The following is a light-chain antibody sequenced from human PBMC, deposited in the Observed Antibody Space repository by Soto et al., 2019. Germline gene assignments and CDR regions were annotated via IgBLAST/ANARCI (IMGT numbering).Light chain of an antibody. V-gene: IGKV1-39*01. Sequence: DIQLTQSPSCLSASVGDRVIITCRASQPIGSHLNWFQHKAGKAPKLLIYGGSTLIGGVPSRFSASGSGTDFTLTINSLQPEDFATYFCQKSYSPPWTFGQGTKVEIK. J-gene: IGKJ1*01. CDR1: QPIGSH. CDR2: GGS. CDR3: QKSYSPPWT.